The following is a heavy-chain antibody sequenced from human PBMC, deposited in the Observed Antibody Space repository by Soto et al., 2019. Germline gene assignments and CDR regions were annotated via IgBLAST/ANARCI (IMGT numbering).Heavy chain of an antibody. CDR3: AREGYSGYDLVQYYYRMDV. Sequence: SETLSLTCTVSGGSISSGGYYWSWIRQHPGKGLEWIGYIYYSGSTYYNPSLKSRVTISVDTSKNQFSLKLSSVTAADTAVYYCAREGYSGYDLVQYYYRMDVWGQGTTVTVSS. D-gene: IGHD5-12*01. CDR1: GGSISSGGYY. J-gene: IGHJ6*02. V-gene: IGHV4-31*03. CDR2: IYYSGST.